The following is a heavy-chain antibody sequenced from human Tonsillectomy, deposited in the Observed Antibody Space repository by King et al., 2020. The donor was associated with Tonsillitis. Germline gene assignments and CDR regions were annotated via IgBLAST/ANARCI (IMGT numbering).Heavy chain of an antibody. V-gene: IGHV4-34*01. CDR2: INHSGST. Sequence: VQLQQWGAGLLKPSEPLSLTCAVYGVSFSGYYWSWIRQPPGKGLEWIGEINHSGSTNYNPSLKSRVTISVDTSKNQFSLKLSSVTAADTAVYYCARLAYYYGSGSYDMCFDPWGQGTLVTVSS. CDR1: GVSFSGYY. D-gene: IGHD3-10*01. CDR3: ARLAYYYGSGSYDMCFDP. J-gene: IGHJ5*02.